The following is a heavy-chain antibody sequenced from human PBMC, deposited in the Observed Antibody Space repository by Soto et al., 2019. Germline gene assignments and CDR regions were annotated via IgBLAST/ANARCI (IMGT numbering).Heavy chain of an antibody. V-gene: IGHV4-59*01. CDR3: ARASYYYGSGSYYFFDY. D-gene: IGHD3-10*01. CDR1: GGSISSYY. Sequence: QVQLQESGPGLVKPSETLSLTCTVSGGSISSYYWSWIRQPPGKGLGWIGYIYYSGSTNYNPSLKSRVTISVDTSKNQFSLKLSSVTAADTAVYYCARASYYYGSGSYYFFDYWGQGTLVTVSS. CDR2: IYYSGST. J-gene: IGHJ4*02.